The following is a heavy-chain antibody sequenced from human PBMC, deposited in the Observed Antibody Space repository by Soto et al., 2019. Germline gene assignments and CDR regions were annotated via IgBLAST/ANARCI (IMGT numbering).Heavy chain of an antibody. CDR1: GFTFSSYG. J-gene: IGHJ5*01. D-gene: IGHD5-12*01. CDR2: LSVGGDRT. Sequence: GGSLRLSFAASGFTFSSYGMHWVRQAPGKGLEWVSGLSVGGDRTFYLESVKGRFTISSDTSKNVVYLQMNSLRADDTAVYFCAKWDGYGDSWGQGTLVTVSS. CDR3: AKWDGYGDS. V-gene: IGHV3-23*01.